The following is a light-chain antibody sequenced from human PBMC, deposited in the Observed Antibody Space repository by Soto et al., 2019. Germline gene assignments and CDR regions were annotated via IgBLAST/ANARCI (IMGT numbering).Light chain of an antibody. CDR1: QGVRNY. CDR2: DAS. J-gene: IGKJ2*01. V-gene: IGKV3-11*01. Sequence: EIVLTQSPATLSLSPGERATLSCRASQGVRNYLAWYQQRPGQPPRLLIYDASSRAIGIPARFSGSGSGTDFTLTISSLEPEDFAVYYCQQRSNWPPGYTFGQGTKLEIK. CDR3: QQRSNWPPGYT.